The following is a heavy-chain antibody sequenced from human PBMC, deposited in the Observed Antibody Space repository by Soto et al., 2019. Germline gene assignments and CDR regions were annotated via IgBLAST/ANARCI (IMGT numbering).Heavy chain of an antibody. D-gene: IGHD3-22*01. CDR3: ARVGLNYYDSNGYYELCLDY. CDR2: IYYSGST. Sequence: SETLSLTCAVSGGSISSGGYYWSWIRQPPGKGLEWIGYIYYSGSTYYNPSLKSRVTISVDTSKNQFSLKLSSVTAADTAVYYCARVGLNYYDSNGYYELCLDYWGQGTLVTVYS. CDR1: GGSISSGGYY. V-gene: IGHV4-30-4*01. J-gene: IGHJ4*02.